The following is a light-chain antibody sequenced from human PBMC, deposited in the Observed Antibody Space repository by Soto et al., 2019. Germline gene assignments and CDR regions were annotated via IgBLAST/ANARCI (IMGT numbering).Light chain of an antibody. CDR3: QRYLNVPLT. J-gene: IGKJ5*01. Sequence: DIQMTQSPSSLSASLGDRVTITCRTSQNIYNSLNWYQQKAGRAPAVLIYDASNLETGVPSRFSGSGSGTDFTLTISSLRPEDIATYYCQRYLNVPLTFGQGTRLEIK. CDR1: QNIYNS. V-gene: IGKV1-33*01. CDR2: DAS.